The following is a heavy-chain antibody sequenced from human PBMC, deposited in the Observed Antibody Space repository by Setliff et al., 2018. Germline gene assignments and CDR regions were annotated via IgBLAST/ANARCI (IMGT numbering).Heavy chain of an antibody. V-gene: IGHV4-34*01. CDR2: INHRGST. J-gene: IGHJ4*01. Sequence: SETLSLTCTVYGGSFSDYYWGWVRQPPGKGLEWIGEINHRGSTNYSPSLRSRVTISVDTSKNQFSLRLTSVTAADTAVYFCARDQTAILDFWGHGTLVTVSS. CDR3: ARDQTAILDF. D-gene: IGHD5-18*01. CDR1: GGSFSDYY.